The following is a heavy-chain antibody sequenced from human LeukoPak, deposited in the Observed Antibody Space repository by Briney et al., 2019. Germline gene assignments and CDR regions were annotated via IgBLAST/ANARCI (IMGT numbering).Heavy chain of an antibody. D-gene: IGHD5-12*01. CDR1: GFTFDDYT. CDR2: ISWDGGST. V-gene: IGHV3-43*01. CDR3: AKDSGYNWYYFDY. J-gene: IGHJ4*02. Sequence: GGSLRLSCAASGFTFDDYTMHWVRQAPGKGLEWVSLISWDGGSTYYADSVKGRFTISRDNSKNSLYLQMNSLRTEDTALYYCAKDSGYNWYYFDYWGQGTLVTVSS.